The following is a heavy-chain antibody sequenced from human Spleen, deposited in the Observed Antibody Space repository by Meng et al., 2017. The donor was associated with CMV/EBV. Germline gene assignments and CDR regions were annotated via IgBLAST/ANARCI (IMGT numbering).Heavy chain of an antibody. D-gene: IGHD1-26*01. Sequence: SAACKASGYTFTRCAMNGVRQAPGQGLEWMGWINTDTGNPTYAQGFTGRFVFSLDTSVSTAYLQITSLKAEDTAVYYCASVSGEGGYWGQGTLVTVSS. CDR3: ASVSGEGGY. CDR2: INTDTGNP. V-gene: IGHV7-4-1*02. CDR1: GYTFTRCA. J-gene: IGHJ4*02.